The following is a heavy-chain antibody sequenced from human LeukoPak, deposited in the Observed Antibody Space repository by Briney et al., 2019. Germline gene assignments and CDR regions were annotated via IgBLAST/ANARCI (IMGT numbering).Heavy chain of an antibody. CDR1: GGSISSGDYY. J-gene: IGHJ4*02. CDR2: INHSGST. D-gene: IGHD5-12*01. Sequence: SQTLSLTCTVSGGSISSGDYYWSWIRQPPGKGLEWIGEINHSGSTNYNPSLKSRITISVDTSKNQFSLKLSSVTAADTAVYYCARKGGYSGYGGYFYWGQGTLVTVSS. V-gene: IGHV4-30-4*01. CDR3: ARKGGYSGYGGYFY.